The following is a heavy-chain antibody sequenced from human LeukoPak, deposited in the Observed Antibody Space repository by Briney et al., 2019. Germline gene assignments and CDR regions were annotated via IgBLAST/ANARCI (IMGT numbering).Heavy chain of an antibody. V-gene: IGHV4-39*07. CDR2: IYYSGST. Sequence: SETLSLTCTVSGGSISGSSYYWGWIRQPPGKGLEWIGSIYYSGSTYYNPSLKSRVTISVDTSKNQFSLKLSSVTAADTAVYYCARAPHCSSTSCYAFDYWGQGTLVTVSS. CDR3: ARAPHCSSTSCYAFDY. CDR1: GGSISGSSYY. J-gene: IGHJ4*02. D-gene: IGHD2-2*01.